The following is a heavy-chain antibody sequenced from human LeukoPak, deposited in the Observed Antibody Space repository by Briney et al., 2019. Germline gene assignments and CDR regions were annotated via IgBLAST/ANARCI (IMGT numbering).Heavy chain of an antibody. Sequence: GGSLRLSCAASGFTFSSYAMSWVRQAPGKGLEWVSGISGSGDNTYYADSVKGRFTISRDNAKNSLYLQMNSLRDEDTAVYYCARSNYDSSGYYYVGPFDYWGQGTLVTVSS. CDR3: ARSNYDSSGYYYVGPFDY. J-gene: IGHJ4*02. CDR1: GFTFSSYA. V-gene: IGHV3-23*01. CDR2: ISGSGDNT. D-gene: IGHD3-22*01.